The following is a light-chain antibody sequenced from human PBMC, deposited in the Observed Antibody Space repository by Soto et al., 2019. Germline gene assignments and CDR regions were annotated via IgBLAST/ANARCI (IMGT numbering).Light chain of an antibody. CDR3: SSVGGSNNFVV. V-gene: IGLV2-8*01. CDR2: DVT. CDR1: SSDVGGYNY. Sequence: QSALTQPPSASGSPGQSVTISCTRTSSDVGGYNYVSWYQQHPGKAPKLMIYDVTKRPSGVPDRFSGSKSGNTASLTVSGLQAEDEADYYCSSVGGSNNFVVFVGGTKVTVL. J-gene: IGLJ2*01.